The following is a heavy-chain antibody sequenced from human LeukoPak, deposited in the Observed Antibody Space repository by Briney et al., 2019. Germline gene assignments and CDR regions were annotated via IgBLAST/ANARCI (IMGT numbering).Heavy chain of an antibody. CDR2: ISWNSGSI. Sequence: PGGSLRLSCAASGFTFDDYAMHWVRQAPGKGLEWVSGISWNSGSIGYADSVKGRFTISRDNAKNSLYLQMNSLRAEDTALYYCAKARGMADYYYGMDVWGQGTTVTVSS. V-gene: IGHV3-9*01. J-gene: IGHJ6*02. D-gene: IGHD6-13*01. CDR1: GFTFDDYA. CDR3: AKARGMADYYYGMDV.